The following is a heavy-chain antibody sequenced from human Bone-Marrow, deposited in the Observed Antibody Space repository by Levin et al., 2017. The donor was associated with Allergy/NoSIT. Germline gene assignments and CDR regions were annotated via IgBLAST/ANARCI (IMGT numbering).Heavy chain of an antibody. CDR2: IYHSGST. V-gene: IGHV4-38-2*01. Sequence: SETLSLTCAVSGYSISSGYYWGWIRQPPGKGLEWIGSIYHSGSTYYNPSLKSRVTISVDTSKNQFSLKLSSVTAADTAVYYCARVTTVTGYYYGMDVWGQGTTVTVSS. D-gene: IGHD4-17*01. CDR3: ARVTTVTGYYYGMDV. J-gene: IGHJ6*02. CDR1: GYSISSGYY.